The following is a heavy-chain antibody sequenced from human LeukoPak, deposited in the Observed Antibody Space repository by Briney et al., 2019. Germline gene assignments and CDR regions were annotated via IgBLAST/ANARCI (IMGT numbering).Heavy chain of an antibody. J-gene: IGHJ4*02. CDR2: ISGSGGST. CDR3: ASTRSYGYNSYFDY. Sequence: GGSLRLSCAASGFTFSSYAMSWVRQAPGKGLEWVSAISGSGGSTYYADSVKGRFTISRDNSKNTLYLQMNSLRDEDTAVYYCASTRSYGYNSYFDYWGQGTLVTVSS. CDR1: GFTFSSYA. D-gene: IGHD5-24*01. V-gene: IGHV3-23*01.